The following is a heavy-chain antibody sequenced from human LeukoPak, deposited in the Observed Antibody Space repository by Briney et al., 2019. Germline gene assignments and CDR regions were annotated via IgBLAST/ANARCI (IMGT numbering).Heavy chain of an antibody. CDR2: IYYSGST. CDR3: ARVYEGYGEGNWFDP. J-gene: IGHJ5*02. D-gene: IGHD4-17*01. CDR1: GGSISSGGYY. V-gene: IGHV4-31*03. Sequence: SQTLSLTCTVSGGSISSGGYYWSWIRQHPGKGLEWIGYIYYSGSTHYNPSLKSRVTISVDTSKNQFSLKLSSVTAADTAVYYCARVYEGYGEGNWFDPWGQGTLVTVSS.